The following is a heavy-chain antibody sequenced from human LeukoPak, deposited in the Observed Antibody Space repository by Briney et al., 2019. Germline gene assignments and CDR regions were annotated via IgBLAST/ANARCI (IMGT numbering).Heavy chain of an antibody. D-gene: IGHD3-22*01. J-gene: IGHJ4*02. Sequence: GGSLRLSCAASGSTFSSYWMHWVRQAPGKGLVWVSRISDGGSTTTYADSVKGRFTIYRDNAKNTLYLQMNGLRAEDTAVYYCSRSAYYDGSGNYYDYWGQGTLVTVSS. V-gene: IGHV3-74*01. CDR2: ISDGGSTT. CDR1: GSTFSSYW. CDR3: SRSAYYDGSGNYYDY.